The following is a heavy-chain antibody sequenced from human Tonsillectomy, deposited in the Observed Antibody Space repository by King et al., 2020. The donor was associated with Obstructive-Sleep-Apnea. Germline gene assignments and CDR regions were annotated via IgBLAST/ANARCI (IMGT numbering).Heavy chain of an antibody. D-gene: IGHD1-1*01. V-gene: IGHV1-2*02. CDR1: GYIFTDCS. J-gene: IGHJ5*02. CDR3: ARLTGERDYPFDP. CDR2: INPNTGGT. Sequence: QLVQSGAEVRKPGASVKVSCTASGYIFTDCSFHWVRQAPGQGLEWMGWINPNTGGTDYAQRFQGRVTMTWDTSIYTAYMELRSLRSDDTALYFCARLTGERDYPFDPWGQGSLVTVSS.